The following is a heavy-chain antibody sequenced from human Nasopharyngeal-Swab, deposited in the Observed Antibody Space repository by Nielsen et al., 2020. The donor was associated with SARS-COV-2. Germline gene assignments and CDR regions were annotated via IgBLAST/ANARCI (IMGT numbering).Heavy chain of an antibody. J-gene: IGHJ6*02. D-gene: IGHD6-19*01. Sequence: GESLKISCAASGFTFSSYSMNWVRQAPGKGLEWVSSISSSSSYIYYADSVKGRFTISRDNSKNTLYLQMNSLRAEDTAVYYCAREAQTGYSSGWTYYYYGMDVWGQGTTVTVSS. CDR3: AREAQTGYSSGWTYYYYGMDV. V-gene: IGHV3-21*01. CDR2: ISSSSSYI. CDR1: GFTFSSYS.